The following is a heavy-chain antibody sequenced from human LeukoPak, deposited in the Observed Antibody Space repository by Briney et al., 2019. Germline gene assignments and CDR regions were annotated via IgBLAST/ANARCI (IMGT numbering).Heavy chain of an antibody. D-gene: IGHD3-3*01. Sequence: GGSLRLSCAASGFTFSSYAMHWVRQAPGKGLEWVAVISYDGSNKYYADSVKGRLTISRDNSKNTLYLQMNSLRAEDTAVYYCARVPGTYYDFWSGLDYWGQGTLVTVSS. CDR3: ARVPGTYYDFWSGLDY. J-gene: IGHJ4*02. CDR2: ISYDGSNK. CDR1: GFTFSSYA. V-gene: IGHV3-30-3*01.